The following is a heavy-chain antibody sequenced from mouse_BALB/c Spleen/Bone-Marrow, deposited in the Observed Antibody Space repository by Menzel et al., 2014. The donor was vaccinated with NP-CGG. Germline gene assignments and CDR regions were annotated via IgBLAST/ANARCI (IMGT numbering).Heavy chain of an antibody. V-gene: IGHV1-9*01. CDR3: AGDSSDYLAWFAY. CDR1: GYTFSSYW. CDR2: ILPGSDST. D-gene: IGHD3-2*01. J-gene: IGHJ3*01. Sequence: VMLVESGAELMKPGASVKISCKATGYTFSSYWIEWVKQRPGHGLEWTGEILPGSDSTNYNENFKGKATFTADTSSNTAYMQLNSLTSEDSAVYFCAGDSSDYLAWFAYWGQGTLVTVSA.